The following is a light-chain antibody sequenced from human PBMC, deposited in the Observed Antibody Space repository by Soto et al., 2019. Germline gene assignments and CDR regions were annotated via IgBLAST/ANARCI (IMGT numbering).Light chain of an antibody. V-gene: IGLV1-40*01. CDR1: SSNIGTGYD. CDR3: QSYDNSLFVV. J-gene: IGLJ2*01. CDR2: GNS. Sequence: QSVLTQPPSVSGAPGQRVTISCTGSSSNIGTGYDVHWYQHLPGTAPKLLIYGNSNRPSGVPDRFSGSKSGTSASLAITGLQAEDEADYYCQSYDNSLFVVFGGGTKLTVL.